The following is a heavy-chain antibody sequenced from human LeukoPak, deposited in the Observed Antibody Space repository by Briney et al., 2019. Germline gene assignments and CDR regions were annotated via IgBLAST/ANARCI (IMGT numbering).Heavy chain of an antibody. J-gene: IGHJ4*02. CDR2: INPNSGGT. CDR1: GYTFTGYY. Sequence: ASVKVSCKACGYTFTGYYMHWVRQAPGQGLEWMGRINPNSGGTNYAQKFQGRVTMTRDTSISTAYMELSRLRSDDTAVYYCARISSGWSYDYWGQGTLVAVSS. D-gene: IGHD6-19*01. V-gene: IGHV1-2*06. CDR3: ARISSGWSYDY.